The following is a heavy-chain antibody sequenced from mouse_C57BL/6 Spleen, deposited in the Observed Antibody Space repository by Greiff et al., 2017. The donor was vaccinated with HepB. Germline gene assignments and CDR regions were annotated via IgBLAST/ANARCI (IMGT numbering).Heavy chain of an antibody. CDR3: ARGPMVTTGVDY. V-gene: IGHV1-69*01. D-gene: IGHD2-2*01. Sequence: QVQLQQPGAELVMPGASVKLSCKASGYTFTSYWMHWVKQRPGQGLEWIGELDPSDSYTNYNQKFKGKSTLTVDKSSSTAYMQLSSLTSEDSAVYYCARGPMVTTGVDYWGQGTTLTVSS. CDR2: LDPSDSYT. J-gene: IGHJ2*01. CDR1: GYTFTSYW.